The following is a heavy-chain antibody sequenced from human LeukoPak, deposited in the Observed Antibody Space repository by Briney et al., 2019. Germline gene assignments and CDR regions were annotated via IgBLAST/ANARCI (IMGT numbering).Heavy chain of an antibody. CDR2: IIPIFGTA. V-gene: IGHV1-69*05. J-gene: IGHJ5*02. CDR1: GGTFSRYA. CDR3: ARDRGSTSGGWFDP. Sequence: GASVKVSCKASGGTFSRYAISWVRQAPGQGLEWMGGIIPIFGTANYAQKFQGRVTITTDESTSTAYMELSSLRSEDTAVYYCARDRGSTSGGWFDPWGQGTLVTVSS. D-gene: IGHD2-2*01.